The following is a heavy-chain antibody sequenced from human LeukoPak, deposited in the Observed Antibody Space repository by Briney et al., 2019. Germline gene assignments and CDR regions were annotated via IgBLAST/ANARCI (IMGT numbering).Heavy chain of an antibody. Sequence: SETLSLTCAVYGGSFSGYYWSWIRHPPGMGLDWIGEINHSGSTNYNPSLRSRVTVSVHTSKNQLSLKLSSVTAADTAVYYCARQWLVSPLFDYWGQGTLVTVSS. CDR1: GGSFSGYY. CDR2: INHSGST. CDR3: ARQWLVSPLFDY. V-gene: IGHV4-34*01. D-gene: IGHD6-19*01. J-gene: IGHJ4*02.